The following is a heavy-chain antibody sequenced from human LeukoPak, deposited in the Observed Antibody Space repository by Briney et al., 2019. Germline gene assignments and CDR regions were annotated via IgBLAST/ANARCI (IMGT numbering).Heavy chain of an antibody. J-gene: IGHJ4*02. CDR2: MKQDGSEK. V-gene: IGHV3-7*01. CDR1: GFTFSSYW. CDR3: AREDSSGWYGVLDY. D-gene: IGHD6-19*01. Sequence: GGSLRLSCAASGFTFSSYWMSWVRQAPGKGLEWVANMKQDGSEKYYADSVKGRFTISRDNAKNSLYLQMNSLRADDTAVYYCAREDSSGWYGVLDYWGQGTLVTVSS.